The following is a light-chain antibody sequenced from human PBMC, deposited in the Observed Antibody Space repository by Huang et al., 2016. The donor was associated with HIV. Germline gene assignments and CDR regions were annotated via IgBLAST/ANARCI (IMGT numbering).Light chain of an antibody. Sequence: EIVLTQSPGTLSLSPGERGTLSCRASQSVSSSYLAWYQQKPGQAPRLLIYGASSRAAGIPDRFSGRGSGTDFTLTISRLEPEDFAVYYCQQFANSLTFGGGTKVEIK. CDR1: QSVSSSY. J-gene: IGKJ4*01. V-gene: IGKV3-20*01. CDR3: QQFANSLT. CDR2: GAS.